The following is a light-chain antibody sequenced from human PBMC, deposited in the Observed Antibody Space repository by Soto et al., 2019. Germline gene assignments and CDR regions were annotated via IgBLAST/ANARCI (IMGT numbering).Light chain of an antibody. CDR1: QDISKD. CDR2: SAT. V-gene: IGKV1-6*01. CDR3: LQDHDYPRT. Sequence: AIQMTQSPTSLSASVGDRVIITCRASQDISKDLGWYQQKPGKAPKFLIYSATSTQSGVPSTFSGSGFGTDFTLTISSLQPEDFATYYCLQDHDYPRTFGQGTKVEFK. J-gene: IGKJ1*01.